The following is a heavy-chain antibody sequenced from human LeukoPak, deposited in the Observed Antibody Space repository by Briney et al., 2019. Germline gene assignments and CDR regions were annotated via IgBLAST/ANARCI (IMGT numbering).Heavy chain of an antibody. J-gene: IGHJ5*02. CDR3: AGGAQDSSSWYLPSDP. D-gene: IGHD6-13*01. Sequence: SVKVSCKASGGTFSSYAISWVRQAPGQGLEWMGGIIPIFGTANYAQKFQGRVTITADKSTSTAYMELSSLRSEDTAVYYCAGGAQDSSSWYLPSDPWGQGTLVTVSS. V-gene: IGHV1-69*06. CDR2: IIPIFGTA. CDR1: GGTFSSYA.